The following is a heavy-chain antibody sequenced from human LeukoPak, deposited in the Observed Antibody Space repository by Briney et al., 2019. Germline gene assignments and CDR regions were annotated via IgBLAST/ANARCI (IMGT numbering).Heavy chain of an antibody. D-gene: IGHD3-10*01. J-gene: IGHJ4*02. CDR2: ISSSGSTI. V-gene: IGHV3-11*01. CDR1: GFTFSDYY. Sequence: PGGSLRLSCAASGFTFSDYYMSWIRQAPGKGLEWVSYISSSGSTIYYADSVKGRFTISRDNAKNSLYPQMNSLRAEDTAVYYCARAMVRGVPADYWGQGTLVTVSS. CDR3: ARAMVRGVPADY.